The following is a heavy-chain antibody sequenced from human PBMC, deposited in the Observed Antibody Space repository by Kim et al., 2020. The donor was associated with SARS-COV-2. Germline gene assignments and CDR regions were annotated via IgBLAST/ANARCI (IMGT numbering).Heavy chain of an antibody. CDR2: INQDGGVE. V-gene: IGHV3-7*01. CDR1: GFTFSHYW. CDR3: ARDPGIASAGTVGHFDA. Sequence: GGSLRLSCAASGFTFSHYWMSWVRQAPGKGLEWVANINQDGGVERYVDSVRGRFTISRDNAKNSLFLQMHSLRLEDTAMYYCARDPGIASAGTVGHFDAWAQGTLVTVSS. D-gene: IGHD6-13*01. J-gene: IGHJ5*02.